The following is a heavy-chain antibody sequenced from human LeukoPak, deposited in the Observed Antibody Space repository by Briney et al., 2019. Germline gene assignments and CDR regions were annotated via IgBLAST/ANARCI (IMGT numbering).Heavy chain of an antibody. V-gene: IGHV3-11*01. CDR1: GFTFSDYY. J-gene: IGHJ6*03. Sequence: GGSLRLSCAASGFTFSDYYMSWIRQAPGKGLEWVSYISSSGSTIYYADSVKGRFTISRDNAKNSLYLQMNSLRAEDKAVYHCARDYGDYPNYAYYYYMDVWGKGTTVTVSS. CDR3: ARDYGDYPNYAYYYYMDV. CDR2: ISSSGSTI. D-gene: IGHD4-17*01.